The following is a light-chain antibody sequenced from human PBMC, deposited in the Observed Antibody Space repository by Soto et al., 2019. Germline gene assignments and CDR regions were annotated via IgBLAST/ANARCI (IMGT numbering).Light chain of an antibody. CDR1: QSVNSGF. Sequence: EIVLTQSPVTLSLSRGEGATLSCRTSQSVNSGFLAWYQKKPGQAPRLLLYGISSRAIGIPDRFSGSGSGTDFTLTINRLEPDDFALYYCQHYGDSVWTLGQGTKVEI. J-gene: IGKJ1*01. V-gene: IGKV3-20*01. CDR2: GIS. CDR3: QHYGDSVWT.